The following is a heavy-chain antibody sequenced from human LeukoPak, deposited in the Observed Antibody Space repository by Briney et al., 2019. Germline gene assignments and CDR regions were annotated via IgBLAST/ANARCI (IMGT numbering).Heavy chain of an antibody. CDR2: IIPIFGTA. CDR3: ARVRANYDILTGHFDY. D-gene: IGHD3-9*01. CDR1: GGTFSSYA. Sequence: ASVKVSCKASGGTFSSYAISWVRQAPGQGLEWMGGIIPIFGTANYAQKFQGRVTITADKSTSTAYMELSSLRSEDTAVYYCARVRANYDILTGHFDYWGQGTLVTASS. J-gene: IGHJ4*02. V-gene: IGHV1-69*06.